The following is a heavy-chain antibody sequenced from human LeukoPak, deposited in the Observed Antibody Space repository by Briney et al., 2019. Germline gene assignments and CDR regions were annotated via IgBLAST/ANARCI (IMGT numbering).Heavy chain of an antibody. D-gene: IGHD6-19*01. Sequence: GGSLRLSCAASGFTFSTCAMGWVRQAPGKGLGWVSAISGSGGSTFYADSVKGRFTISRDNSKNTVYLQMSGLRAEDTAVYYCAKGGYSDGWYFFDYWGQGALVTVSS. J-gene: IGHJ4*02. CDR1: GFTFSTCA. V-gene: IGHV3-23*01. CDR2: ISGSGGST. CDR3: AKGGYSDGWYFFDY.